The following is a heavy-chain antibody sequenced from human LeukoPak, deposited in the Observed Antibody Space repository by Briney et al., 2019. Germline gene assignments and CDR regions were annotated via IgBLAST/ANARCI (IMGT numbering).Heavy chain of an antibody. V-gene: IGHV3-21*01. CDR2: ISSSSTYI. CDR3: ARDGPYYYGSGSYDQSFDY. CDR1: GFTFSSYS. Sequence: GGSLRLSCAASGFTFSSYSMNWVRQAPGKGLELVSSISSSSTYIYYADSVKGRFTISRDNAKNSLYLQMNSLRAEDTAVYYCARDGPYYYGSGSYDQSFDYWGQGTLVTVSS. D-gene: IGHD3-10*01. J-gene: IGHJ4*02.